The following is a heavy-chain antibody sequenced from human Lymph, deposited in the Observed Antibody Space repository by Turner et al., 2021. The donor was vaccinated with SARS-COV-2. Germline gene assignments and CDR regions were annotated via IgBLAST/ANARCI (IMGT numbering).Heavy chain of an antibody. V-gene: IGHV3-30*04. CDR3: ARYASGGYFYYGMDV. CDR1: GFTFSTYA. Sequence: QVQLVESGGGVVQPGRSLRRPCAASGFTFSTYAIYGVRQAPGKGLGGVAVISYDGSNKYYADSVKGRFTISRDNSKNTLYLQMNSLRAEDTAVYYCARYASGGYFYYGMDVWGQGTTVTVSS. CDR2: ISYDGSNK. J-gene: IGHJ6*02. D-gene: IGHD3-10*01.